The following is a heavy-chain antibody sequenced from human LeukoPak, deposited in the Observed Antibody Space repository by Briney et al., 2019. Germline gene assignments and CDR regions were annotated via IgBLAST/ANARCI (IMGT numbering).Heavy chain of an antibody. CDR1: GYTXTGYY. D-gene: IGHD6-13*01. Sequence: ASVKVSCKASGYTXTGYYMHWVRQAPGQGLEWMGWIDPNAGVTYCAQKFQGRVTMARDTSISTAYLELSTVTSDDTAIYYCARGQGSSWFDYWGQGTLVTVSS. CDR2: IDPNAGVT. V-gene: IGHV1-2*02. CDR3: ARGQGSSWFDY. J-gene: IGHJ4*02.